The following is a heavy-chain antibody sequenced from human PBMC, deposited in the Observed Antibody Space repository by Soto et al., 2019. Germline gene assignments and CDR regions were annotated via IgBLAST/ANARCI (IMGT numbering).Heavy chain of an antibody. CDR1: GYSFTSYW. D-gene: IGHD2-2*02. Sequence: PGESLKISCKGSGYSFTSYWIGWVRQMPGKGLEWMGIIYPGDSDTRYSPSFQGQVTISADKSISTAYLQWSSLKASDTAMYYCARRMVVPAAIGRPPFDPWGQGTLVTVSS. V-gene: IGHV5-51*01. J-gene: IGHJ5*02. CDR2: IYPGDSDT. CDR3: ARRMVVPAAIGRPPFDP.